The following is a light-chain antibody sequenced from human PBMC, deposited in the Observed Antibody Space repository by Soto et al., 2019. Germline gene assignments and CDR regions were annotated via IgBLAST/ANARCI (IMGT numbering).Light chain of an antibody. J-gene: IGKJ5*01. V-gene: IGKV1-39*01. CDR1: QSIRSY. Sequence: DIQMTQSPSSLSASVGDRVTITCRASQSIRSYLNWYQQERGKAPKLLIYAASTLQSGVPSRFSGSGSGTDFTLTISSLQPEDFATYYCQQYYSFPSFGQGTRLEIK. CDR2: AAS. CDR3: QQYYSFPS.